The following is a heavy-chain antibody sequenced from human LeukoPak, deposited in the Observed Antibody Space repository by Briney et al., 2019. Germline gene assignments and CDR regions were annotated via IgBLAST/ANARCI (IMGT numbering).Heavy chain of an antibody. V-gene: IGHV5-51*01. D-gene: IGHD6-13*01. CDR1: GYSFTSYW. CDR2: IYPGDSDT. J-gene: IGHJ6*02. Sequence: GESLKISCQGSGYSFTSYWIGWVRPMPGKGLEWMGIIYPGDSDTRYSPSFQGQVTISADKSISIAYLQWSSLKASDTAMYYCARRGIAAAGTPNYYYYGMDVWGQGTTVTVSS. CDR3: ARRGIAAAGTPNYYYYGMDV.